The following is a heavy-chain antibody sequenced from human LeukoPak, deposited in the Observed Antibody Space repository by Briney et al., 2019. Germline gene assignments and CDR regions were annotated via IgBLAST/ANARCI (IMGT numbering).Heavy chain of an antibody. CDR3: ARHPDSSGYYYPDY. V-gene: IGHV4-39*01. CDR2: IYYSGST. CDR1: GGSISSSRYY. D-gene: IGHD3-22*01. J-gene: IGHJ4*02. Sequence: SETLSLTCTVSGGSISSSRYYWGWIRQPPGTGLEWIGNIYYSGSTYYNPSLKSRVTISVDTSKNQFSLKLSSVTAADTAVYYCARHPDSSGYYYPDYWGQGTLVTVSS.